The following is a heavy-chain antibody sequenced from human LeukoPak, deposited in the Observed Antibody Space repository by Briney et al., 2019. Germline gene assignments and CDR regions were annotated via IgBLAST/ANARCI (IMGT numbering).Heavy chain of an antibody. CDR1: GFTVSRNY. D-gene: IGHD1-20*01. Sequence: GGSLRLSCAASGFTVSRNYMSWVRQAPGKGLEWVSVIYSGGSTYYADSVKGRFTISRDNSKNTLYLQMNSLRAEDTAVYYCAKDPYNWNDPFDYWGQGTLVTVSS. CDR3: AKDPYNWNDPFDY. V-gene: IGHV3-66*01. J-gene: IGHJ4*02. CDR2: IYSGGST.